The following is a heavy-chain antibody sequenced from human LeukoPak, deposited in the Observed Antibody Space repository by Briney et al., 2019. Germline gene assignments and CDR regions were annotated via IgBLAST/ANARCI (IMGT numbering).Heavy chain of an antibody. V-gene: IGHV4-39*07. J-gene: IGHJ5*02. D-gene: IGHD3-22*01. CDR1: GGSISSSSYY. CDR3: ARERVIYSWFDP. CDR2: IYYSGST. Sequence: PSETLSLTCTVSGGSISSSSYYWGWIRQPPGKGLEWIGSIYYSGSTYYNPSLKSRVTISVDTSKNQFSLKLSSVTAADTAVYYCARERVIYSWFDPWGQGTLVTVSS.